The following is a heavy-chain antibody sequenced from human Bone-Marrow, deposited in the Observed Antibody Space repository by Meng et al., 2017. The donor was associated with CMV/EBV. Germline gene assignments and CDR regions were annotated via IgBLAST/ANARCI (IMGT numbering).Heavy chain of an antibody. J-gene: IGHJ6*02. CDR1: GGSISSSSYY. CDR3: ARDLNRAYSYYGMDV. V-gene: IGHV4-39*07. D-gene: IGHD1-14*01. CDR2: IYYSGST. Sequence: SETLSLTCTVSGGSISSSSYYWGWIRQPPGKGLEWIGSIYYSGSTYYNPSLGSRVTMSLDTSKNQFSLKLSSVTAADTAVYYCARDLNRAYSYYGMDVWGQGTTVTVSS.